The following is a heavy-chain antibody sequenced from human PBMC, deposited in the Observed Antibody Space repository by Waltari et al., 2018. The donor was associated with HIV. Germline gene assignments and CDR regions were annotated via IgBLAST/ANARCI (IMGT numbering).Heavy chain of an antibody. V-gene: IGHV3-7*01. J-gene: IGHJ3*01. CDR2: IKEDGSEK. CDR3: ARSRSDAFDL. CDR1: GSTPSSDW. Sequence: EVQLVESGGGLVQPGGSPSRSCEATGSTPSSDWMTWVRQAPGKGLEWVANIKEDGSEKWYVDSVKGRFTISRDNTKNSVYLQMNSLRAEDTAVYYCARSRSDAFDLWGQGTMVTVSS.